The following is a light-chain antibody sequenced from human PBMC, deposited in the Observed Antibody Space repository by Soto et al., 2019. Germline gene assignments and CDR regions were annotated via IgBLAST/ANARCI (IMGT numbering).Light chain of an antibody. Sequence: ITQFSATLSVSPGERATLSCRASQSISSYLGWYQQKPGQAPRLLIYAASSWATGVPARFSGSGSGTDFTLTISSLEAEDFAVYYCQHCGNWPLTFGEGTKVDIK. V-gene: IGKV3-15*01. CDR3: QHCGNWPLT. CDR2: AAS. J-gene: IGKJ4*01. CDR1: QSISSY.